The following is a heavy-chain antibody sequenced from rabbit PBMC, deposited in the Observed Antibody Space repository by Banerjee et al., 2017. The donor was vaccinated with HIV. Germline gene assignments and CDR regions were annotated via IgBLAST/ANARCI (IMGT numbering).Heavy chain of an antibody. CDR1: GIDFSDGYD. V-gene: IGHV1S40*01. CDR3: ARDLPISGGYSFNL. CDR2: IYAGSSGTT. J-gene: IGHJ4*01. Sequence: QSLEESGGDLVKPGASLTLTCTASGIDFSDGYDMCWVRQAPGKGLEWIACIYAGSSGTTYYASWAKGRFTISKTSSTTVTLQMTSLTAADTATYFCARDLPISGGYSFNLWGPGTLVTVS. D-gene: IGHD1-1*01.